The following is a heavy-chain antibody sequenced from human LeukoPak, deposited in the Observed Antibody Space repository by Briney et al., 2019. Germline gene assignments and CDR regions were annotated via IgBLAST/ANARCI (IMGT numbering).Heavy chain of an antibody. CDR2: IGSTI. J-gene: IGHJ6*03. Sequence: GGSLRLSCVASGFSLSDYYMSWIRQAPGKGLEWVSYIGSTIYYADSVKGRFTISRDNAKNSLYLQMNSLRAEDTAVYYCARDRGIVGTTGYHYMDVWGKGTTVTVSS. V-gene: IGHV3-11*04. CDR1: GFSLSDYY. D-gene: IGHD1-26*01. CDR3: ARDRGIVGTTGYHYMDV.